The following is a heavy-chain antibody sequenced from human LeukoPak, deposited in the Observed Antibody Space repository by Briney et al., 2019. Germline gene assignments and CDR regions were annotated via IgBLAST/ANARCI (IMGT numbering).Heavy chain of an antibody. V-gene: IGHV1-2*02. CDR3: ARDPSNSGYDYLYYFDY. D-gene: IGHD5-12*01. J-gene: IGHJ4*02. CDR2: INPDNGGT. CDR1: GYTFTSYY. Sequence: ASVKVSCEASGYTFTSYYMHWVRQAPGQGLEWMGWINPDNGGTNYAQKFQGRVTMTRDMSISTAYMELSRLRSDDTAVYYCARDPSNSGYDYLYYFDYWGQGTLVTVSS.